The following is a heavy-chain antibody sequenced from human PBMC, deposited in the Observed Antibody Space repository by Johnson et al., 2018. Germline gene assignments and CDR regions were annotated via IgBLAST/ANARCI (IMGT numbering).Heavy chain of an antibody. J-gene: IGHJ6*03. CDR3: ARGGRDYYYLDV. V-gene: IGHV3-13*01. CDR1: GFTFSTYD. CDR2: VDIAGDT. D-gene: IGHD3-10*01. Sequence: VQLVQSGGGLVQPGGSLRLSCAASGFTFSTYDMHWVRQATGKGLEWVSTVDIAGDTYYPGSVKGRFTIARENAKNSLYLQMNSLRAGDRAVYYCARGGRDYYYLDVWGKGTTVPGSS.